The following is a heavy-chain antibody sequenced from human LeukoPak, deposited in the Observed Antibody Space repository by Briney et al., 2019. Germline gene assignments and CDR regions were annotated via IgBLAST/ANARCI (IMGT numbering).Heavy chain of an antibody. CDR1: GFTFSSYA. J-gene: IGHJ4*02. D-gene: IGHD2-2*01. Sequence: PGGSLRLSCAASGFTFSSYAMSWVRQAPGKGLEWVPAISGSGTNTYYADSVKGRFTISRDNSKNTLFLQMNSLRAEDTAVYYCAKDWSRGYCSSTSCQNLYYFDYWGQGTLVTVSS. CDR3: AKDWSRGYCSSTSCQNLYYFDY. CDR2: ISGSGTNT. V-gene: IGHV3-23*01.